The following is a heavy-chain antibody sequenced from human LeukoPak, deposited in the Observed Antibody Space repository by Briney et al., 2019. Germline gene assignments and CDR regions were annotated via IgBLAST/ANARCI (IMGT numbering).Heavy chain of an antibody. CDR2: ISGSGGST. CDR3: AKDLYYDDTSGNAFDI. D-gene: IGHD3-22*01. V-gene: IGHV3-23*01. Sequence: GGSLRLSRAAAAFTVTSSAMSWARQAPGKGLEWVSAISGSGGSTYYADSVKGRFTISRDNSKNTLYLQMNSLRAEDTAVYYCAKDLYYDDTSGNAFDIWGQGTMVTVSS. CDR1: AFTVTSSA. J-gene: IGHJ3*02.